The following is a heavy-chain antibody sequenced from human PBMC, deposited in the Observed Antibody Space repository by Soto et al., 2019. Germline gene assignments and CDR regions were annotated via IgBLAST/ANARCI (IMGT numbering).Heavy chain of an antibody. V-gene: IGHV1-69*12. CDR3: AIDAVPGYGDYHLDY. Sequence: QVQLVQSGAEVKKPGSSVKVSCKASGGTFSSYAISWVRQAPGQGLEWMGGIIPIFGTANYTQKFQGRVTITADESTSTAYMELSSLRSKDTAVYYCAIDAVPGYGDYHLDYWGQGTLVTVSS. CDR2: IIPIFGTA. CDR1: GGTFSSYA. D-gene: IGHD4-17*01. J-gene: IGHJ4*02.